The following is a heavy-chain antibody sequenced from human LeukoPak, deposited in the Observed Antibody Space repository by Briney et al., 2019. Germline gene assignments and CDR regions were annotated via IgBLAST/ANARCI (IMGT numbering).Heavy chain of an antibody. J-gene: IGHJ5*02. CDR1: GYTFTSYA. D-gene: IGHD3-10*01. CDR3: ARTLMVRGVYGIA. V-gene: IGHV1-18*01. CDR2: ISAYNGNT. Sequence: ASVKVSCKASGYTFTSYAMHWVRQAPGQRLEWMGWISAYNGNTNYAQKLQGRVTMTTDTSTSTAYMELRSLRSDDTAVYYCARTLMVRGVYGIAWGQGTLVTVSS.